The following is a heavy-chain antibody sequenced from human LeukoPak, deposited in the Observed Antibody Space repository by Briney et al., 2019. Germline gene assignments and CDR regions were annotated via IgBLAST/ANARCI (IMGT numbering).Heavy chain of an antibody. D-gene: IGHD2-21*02. CDR3: VRGSSDWAGTDF. CDR1: GFTFSSYA. V-gene: IGHV3-23*01. Sequence: PGGSLRLSCAASGFTFSSYAMSWVRQAPGKGLEWVSAISGSGGSTYYADSVKGRFTISRDNSKNTLYLQMNSLRVEDTAVYYCVRGSSDWAGTDFWGQGTLVTVSS. CDR2: ISGSGGST. J-gene: IGHJ4*02.